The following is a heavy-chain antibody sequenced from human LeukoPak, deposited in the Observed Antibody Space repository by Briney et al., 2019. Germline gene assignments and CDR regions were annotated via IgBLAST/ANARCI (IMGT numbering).Heavy chain of an antibody. CDR3: ARLNEGRDYGDNRRDY. V-gene: IGHV4-39*01. CDR1: GGSISSGRYF. Sequence: SETLSLTCTVSGGSISSGRYFWGWIRQPPGRGLEWIGSVYYSGSTSYNPSLRTRITVSIDTSKNQFSLKLSSVTAADTAVYYCARLNEGRDYGDNRRDYWGQGTLVTIPS. CDR2: VYYSGST. D-gene: IGHD4-17*01. J-gene: IGHJ4*02.